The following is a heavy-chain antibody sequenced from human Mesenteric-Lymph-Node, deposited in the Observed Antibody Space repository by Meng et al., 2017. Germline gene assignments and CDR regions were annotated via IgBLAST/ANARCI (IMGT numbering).Heavy chain of an antibody. D-gene: IGHD2/OR15-2a*01. V-gene: IGHV3-48*03. J-gene: IGHJ4*02. CDR2: ISSSGSTI. CDR3: AKSYNSASWRGFFDY. CDR1: GFTFSSYE. Sequence: GESLKISCAASGFTFSSYEMNWVRQAPGKGLEWVSYISSSGSTIYYADSVKGRFTISRDNAKNSLYLQMNSLRVEDTAVYYCAKSYNSASWRGFFDYWGQGTLVTVSS.